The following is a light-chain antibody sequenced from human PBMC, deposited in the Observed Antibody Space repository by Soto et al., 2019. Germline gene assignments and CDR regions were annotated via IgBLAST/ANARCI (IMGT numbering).Light chain of an antibody. CDR2: KAS. J-gene: IGKJ1*01. CDR1: QTISSW. Sequence: DLQMTQSPSTLSGSVGDRVTIACRASQTISSWLAWYQQKPGKAPKLLTYKASTLKSGVPSRFSGSGSGTEFTLTISSLQPDDFATYYCQHYNSYSEAFGQGTKVDSK. V-gene: IGKV1-5*03. CDR3: QHYNSYSEA.